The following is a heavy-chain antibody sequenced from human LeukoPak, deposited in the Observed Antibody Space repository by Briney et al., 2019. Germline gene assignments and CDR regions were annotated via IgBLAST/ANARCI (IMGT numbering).Heavy chain of an antibody. D-gene: IGHD3-10*01. CDR3: ARANYNDWGLFDY. V-gene: IGHV3-7*01. CDR2: INQDGSEK. J-gene: IGHJ4*02. CDR1: AFIFSSYW. Sequence: GGSLRLSCAASAFIFSSYWMNWVRQAPGKGLEWVASINQDGSEKFYVDSVKGRFTISRDNAKYSLYLQMNSLRAEDTAVYYCARANYNDWGLFDYWGRGTLVTVSS.